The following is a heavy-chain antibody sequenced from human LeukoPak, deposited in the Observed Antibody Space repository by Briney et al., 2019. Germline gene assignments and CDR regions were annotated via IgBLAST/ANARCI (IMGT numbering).Heavy chain of an antibody. V-gene: IGHV4-61*08. CDR2: IYYSGST. D-gene: IGHD3-22*01. Sequence: SETLSLTCTVSGGSISSGGYYWSWIRQPPGKGLEWIGYIYYSGSTNYNPSLKSRVTISVDMSKNQFSLKLSSVTAADTAVYYCARANYYDSSGFDYWGQGTLVTVSS. CDR1: GGSISSGGYY. J-gene: IGHJ4*02. CDR3: ARANYYDSSGFDY.